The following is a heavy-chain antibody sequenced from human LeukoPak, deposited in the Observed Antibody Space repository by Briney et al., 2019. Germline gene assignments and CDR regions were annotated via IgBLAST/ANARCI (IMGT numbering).Heavy chain of an antibody. CDR1: GYTFTNYY. V-gene: IGHV1-2*02. Sequence: GASVKVSCKASGYTFTNYYIHWVRQAPGQGLEWVGWINPNSGGTNYAQKFQGRVTMTRDTSISTAYMELSRLRSDDTAVYYCAREEYYYDTSPLFDYWGQGTLVTVSS. CDR2: INPNSGGT. D-gene: IGHD3-22*01. CDR3: AREEYYYDTSPLFDY. J-gene: IGHJ4*02.